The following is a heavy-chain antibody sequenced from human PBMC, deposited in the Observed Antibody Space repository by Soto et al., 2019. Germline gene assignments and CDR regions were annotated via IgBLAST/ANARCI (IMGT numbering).Heavy chain of an antibody. V-gene: IGHV4-39*01. J-gene: IGHJ4*02. Sequence: QLQLQESGPGLVKPSETLSLTCSVSGDSINSDNHDWGWIRQPPGKGLEWIGSIYYRGNTYYNPSLKTRVTISLDKSKSQFSLKLNSVTAADSAVYFCARLEGLATISYYVDYWGQGTLVTVSS. D-gene: IGHD3-9*01. CDR1: GDSINSDNHD. CDR2: IYYRGNT. CDR3: ARLEGLATISYYVDY.